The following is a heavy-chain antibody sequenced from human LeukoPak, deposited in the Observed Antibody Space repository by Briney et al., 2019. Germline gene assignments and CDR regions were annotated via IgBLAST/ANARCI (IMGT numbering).Heavy chain of an antibody. Sequence: GGPLRLSCTASGFTFGDYAMSWFRQAPGKGLEWVGFIRSKAYGGTTEYAASVKGRFTISRDDSKSIAYLQMNSLKTEDTAVYYCTVPRSSGQDAFDIWGQGTMVTVSS. CDR2: IRSKAYGGTT. V-gene: IGHV3-49*03. CDR1: GFTFGDYA. J-gene: IGHJ3*02. D-gene: IGHD3-10*01. CDR3: TVPRSSGQDAFDI.